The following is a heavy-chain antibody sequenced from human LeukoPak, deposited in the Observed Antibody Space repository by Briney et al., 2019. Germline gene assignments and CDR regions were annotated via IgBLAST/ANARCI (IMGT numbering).Heavy chain of an antibody. V-gene: IGHV3-23*01. CDR3: VQHPAGNFPGFNY. J-gene: IGHJ4*02. CDR2: VDHSFGTT. CDR1: GFSFRNYA. D-gene: IGHD2-2*01. Sequence: PGGSLRLSCAASGFSFRNYAMSWVRQAPGKGLEWGSTVDHSFGTTHYADSVEGRFTISRDDSENTVSLQMNSLRVEDTALYYCVQHPAGNFPGFNYWGQGTRVTVSS.